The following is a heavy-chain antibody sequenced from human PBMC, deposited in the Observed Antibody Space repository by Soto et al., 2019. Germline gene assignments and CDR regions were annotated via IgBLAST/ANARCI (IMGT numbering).Heavy chain of an antibody. V-gene: IGHV3-30*04. CDR2: ISFDERKK. Sequence: PGGSLRLSCVTSGFLFSNYAMHWVRQAPGKGLEWVAFISFDERKKYYADSVKGRFTISRDNAKSSLYLQMNSLRDEDTAVYYCAREPITMIGLNWFDPWGQEPWSPSPQ. CDR3: AREPITMIGLNWFDP. J-gene: IGHJ5*02. D-gene: IGHD3-22*01. CDR1: GFLFSNYA.